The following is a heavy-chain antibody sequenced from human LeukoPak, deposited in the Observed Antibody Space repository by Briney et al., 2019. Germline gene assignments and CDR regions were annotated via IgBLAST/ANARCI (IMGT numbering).Heavy chain of an antibody. J-gene: IGHJ3*02. V-gene: IGHV3-30*02. CDR3: AKFPYYYDTSGYSPGDPFAI. D-gene: IGHD3-22*01. CDR2: TRDDESNK. CDR1: GFTFSSYG. Sequence: PGGSLRHSCAASGFTFSSYGMHWVRQAPGKGLEWVALTRDDESNKYYADSVKGRFTISRDNFKNTLYLQMNSLRSEDTAVYYCAKFPYYYDTSGYSPGDPFAIWGQGTMVTVSS.